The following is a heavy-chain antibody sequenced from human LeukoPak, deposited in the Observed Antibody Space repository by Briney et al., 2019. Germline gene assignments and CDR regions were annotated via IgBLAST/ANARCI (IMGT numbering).Heavy chain of an antibody. J-gene: IGHJ3*01. CDR2: ISSSGSTI. V-gene: IGHV3-48*03. CDR1: GFTFSSYE. Sequence: GGSLRLSCAASGFTFSSYEMNWVRQAPGKGLEWVSYISSSGSTIYYADSVKGRFTISRDNAKNSLFLQMNSLRADDTAVYSCARVLLGMSAFDLWGQGTMVSVSS. D-gene: IGHD3-9*01. CDR3: ARVLLGMSAFDL.